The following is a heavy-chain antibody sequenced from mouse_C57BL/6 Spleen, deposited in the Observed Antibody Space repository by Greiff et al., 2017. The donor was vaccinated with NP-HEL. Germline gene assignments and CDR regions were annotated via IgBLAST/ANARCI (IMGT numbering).Heavy chain of an antibody. J-gene: IGHJ1*03. CDR2: ISNGGGST. CDR3: ARRDWDAWYFDV. CDR1: GFTFSDYY. Sequence: EVQLVESGGGLVQPGGSLKLSCAASGFTFSDYYMYWVRQTPEKRLEWVAYISNGGGSTYYPATVKGRFTISRDNAKNTLYLQMSRLKSEDTAMYYCARRDWDAWYFDVWGTGTTVTVSS. V-gene: IGHV5-12*01. D-gene: IGHD4-1*01.